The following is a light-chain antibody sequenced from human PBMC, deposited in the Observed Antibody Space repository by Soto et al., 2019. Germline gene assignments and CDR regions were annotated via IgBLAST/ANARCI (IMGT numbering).Light chain of an antibody. Sequence: DIQMTQSPSSLSASVGDRVTITCRASQSIATYLNWYQHKLGKAPKLLIYAASSLQTGVPSRFSGSGSGTDITLTISSLQPEDFATYFCQQSYTIPITFGQGTRLEIK. CDR3: QQSYTIPIT. CDR2: AAS. CDR1: QSIATY. J-gene: IGKJ5*01. V-gene: IGKV1-39*01.